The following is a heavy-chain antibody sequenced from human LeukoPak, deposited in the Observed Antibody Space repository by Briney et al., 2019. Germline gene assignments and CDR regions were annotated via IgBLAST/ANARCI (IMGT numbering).Heavy chain of an antibody. J-gene: IGHJ4*02. CDR1: GVTFSSYA. CDR2: ISGSGGST. Sequence: GGSLRLSCAASGVTFSSYAMSWVRQAPGKGLEWVSAISGSGGSTYYADSVKGRFTISRDNSKNTLYLQMNSLRAEDTAVYYCARGDSSGWGPFDYWGQGTLVTVSS. CDR3: ARGDSSGWGPFDY. D-gene: IGHD6-19*01. V-gene: IGHV3-23*01.